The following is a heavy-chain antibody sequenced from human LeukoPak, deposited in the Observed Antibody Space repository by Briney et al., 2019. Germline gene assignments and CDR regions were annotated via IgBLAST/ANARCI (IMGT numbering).Heavy chain of an antibody. D-gene: IGHD3-10*01. J-gene: IGHJ6*02. CDR2: ISISSSYI. CDR1: GFTFSSHG. Sequence: SGGSLRLSCAASGFTFSSHGMNWFRQAPGKGLDWVSSISISSSYIYYADSVKGRFTISRDNAKNSLYLQMNSLRAEDTAVYYCARALVLLWFGEEDYGMDVWGQGTTVTVSS. V-gene: IGHV3-21*01. CDR3: ARALVLLWFGEEDYGMDV.